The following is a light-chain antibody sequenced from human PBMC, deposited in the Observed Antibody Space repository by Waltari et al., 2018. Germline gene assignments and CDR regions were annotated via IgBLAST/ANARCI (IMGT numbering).Light chain of an antibody. CDR1: QSVSSY. J-gene: IGKJ2*01. CDR3: QQRSSWPYT. V-gene: IGKV3-11*01. CDR2: NAS. Sequence: EIVLTQSPATLSSSPGARVTLSCRASQSVSSYLAWYQQRPGQAPRLLIYNASYRATGIPVRFSGSGSGTDFTLSITTLEPEDFVVYYCQQRSSWPYTFGQGTKLEFK.